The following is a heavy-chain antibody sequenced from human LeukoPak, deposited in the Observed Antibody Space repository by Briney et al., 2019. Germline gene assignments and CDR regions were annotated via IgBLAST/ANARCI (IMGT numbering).Heavy chain of an antibody. J-gene: IGHJ4*02. CDR1: GGSFSGYY. CDR3: ARYPGSYGLDY. CDR2: INHSGST. D-gene: IGHD3-10*01. Sequence: SETLSLTCAVYGGSFSGYYWSWIRQPPGKGLEWIEEINHSGSTNYNPSLKSRVTISVDTSKNQFSLKLSSVTAADTAVYYCARYPGSYGLDYWGQGTLVTVSS. V-gene: IGHV4-34*01.